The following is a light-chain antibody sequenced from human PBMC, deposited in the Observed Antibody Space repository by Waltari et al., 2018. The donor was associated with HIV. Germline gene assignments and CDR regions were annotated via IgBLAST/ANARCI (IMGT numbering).Light chain of an antibody. CDR3: ATGDDSLSGWV. CDR1: SPNIGSKY. J-gene: IGLJ3*02. Sequence: QSVLTQPPSASGTPGQRVTISCSGGSPNIGSKYVYWYQQLPGTAPKLLMYRNNQRPSGVPDRFSGSKSGTSACLAISGLRSEDEADYFCATGDDSLSGWVFGGGTNLTVL. V-gene: IGLV1-47*01. CDR2: RNN.